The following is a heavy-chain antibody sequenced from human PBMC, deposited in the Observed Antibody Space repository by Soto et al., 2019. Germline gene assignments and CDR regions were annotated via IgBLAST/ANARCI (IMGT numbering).Heavy chain of an antibody. V-gene: IGHV2-5*02. CDR2: IYWDDDK. D-gene: IGHD2-15*01. CDR1: GFSLSTSGVG. J-gene: IGHJ4*02. Sequence: QITLKESGPSLGKPTQTLTLTCTFSGFSLSTSGVGVGWIRQPPGKALEWLALIYWDDDKRYSPSLKIRLTIPKDTSKNQVVLTMSNMDPVDTATFYCAHRPSYCSGGSCYSGFDNWGQGTLVTVSS. CDR3: AHRPSYCSGGSCYSGFDN.